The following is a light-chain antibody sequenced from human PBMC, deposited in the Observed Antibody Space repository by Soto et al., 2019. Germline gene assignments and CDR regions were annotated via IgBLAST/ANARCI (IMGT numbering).Light chain of an antibody. CDR2: GAS. Sequence: ETVMTQSKATLSVSPGDRATLSCGASQSVSTNLAWYQQKPGQVPRLLLYGASTRASDIPARFSGSGSGTEFTLTISSLQSEDFAVYYCQQYNEWPLTFGGGTKVEIE. CDR3: QQYNEWPLT. J-gene: IGKJ4*01. CDR1: QSVSTN. V-gene: IGKV3-15*01.